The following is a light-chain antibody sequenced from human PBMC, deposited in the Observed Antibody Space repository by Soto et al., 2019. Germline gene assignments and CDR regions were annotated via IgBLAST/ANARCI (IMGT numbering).Light chain of an antibody. J-gene: IGKJ5*01. V-gene: IGKV3-20*01. Sequence: EIVLTQSPGTLPLSPGERATLSCRASQSVSSSYLAWYQQKPGQAPRLLIYGASSRAAGIPDRFSGSWSGTDFTLTISRLEPEDFAVYYCQQYGSSPLYTFGQGTRLEIK. CDR1: QSVSSSY. CDR3: QQYGSSPLYT. CDR2: GAS.